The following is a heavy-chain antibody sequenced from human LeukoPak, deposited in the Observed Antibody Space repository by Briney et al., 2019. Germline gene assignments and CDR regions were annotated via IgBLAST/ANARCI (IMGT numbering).Heavy chain of an antibody. J-gene: IGHJ4*02. V-gene: IGHV3-21*01. D-gene: IGHD4-17*01. CDR1: GFTVSSNY. CDR3: AREVDYDRFDY. CDR2: ISSSSSYI. Sequence: GGSLRLSCAASGFTVSSNYMSWVRQAPGKGLEWVSSISSSSSYIYYADSVKGRFTISRDNAKNSLYLQMNSLRAEDTAVYYCAREVDYDRFDYWGQGTLVTVSS.